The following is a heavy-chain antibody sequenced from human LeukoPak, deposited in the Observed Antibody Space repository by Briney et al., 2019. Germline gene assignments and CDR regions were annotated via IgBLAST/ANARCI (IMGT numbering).Heavy chain of an antibody. D-gene: IGHD6-13*01. V-gene: IGHV3-11*01. CDR3: ARRPRILAAGSYFFDY. J-gene: IGHJ4*02. CDR2: LKVNGSAM. CDR1: GFSLKDYY. Sequence: PGGSLRLSRAASGFSLKDYYSWIRQAPGKGLEGVSFLKVNGSAMYYADFVKRRFTLFRHNAQNSVYLEMNSLRDEDTAVYYCARRPRILAAGSYFFDYWGQGSLVTVSS.